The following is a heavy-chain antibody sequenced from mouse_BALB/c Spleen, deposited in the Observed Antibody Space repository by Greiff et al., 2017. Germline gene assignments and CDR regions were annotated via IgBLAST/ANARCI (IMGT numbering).Heavy chain of an antibody. CDR1: GYTFTDYW. V-gene: IGHV1-69*01. CDR3: ARSTDGYYWFAY. CDR2: IDTSDSYT. Sequence: QVQLQQPGAELVMPGASVKMSCKASGYTFTDYWMHWVKQRPGQGLEWIGAIDTSDSYTSYNQKFKGKATLTVDESSSTAYMQLSSLTSEDSAVYYCARSTDGYYWFAYWGQGTLVTVSA. D-gene: IGHD2-3*01. J-gene: IGHJ3*01.